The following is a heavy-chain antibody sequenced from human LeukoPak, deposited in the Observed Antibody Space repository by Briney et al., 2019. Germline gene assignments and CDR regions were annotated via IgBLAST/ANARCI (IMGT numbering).Heavy chain of an antibody. Sequence: GGSLRLSCAASGFTFSSYAMSWVRQAPGKGLEWVSAISGSGGSTYYADSVKGRFTISRDNSKNTLYLRMNSLRAEDTAVYYCARRRHGGWFDPWGQGTLVTVSS. V-gene: IGHV3-23*01. CDR2: ISGSGGST. CDR1: GFTFSSYA. CDR3: ARRRHGGWFDP. J-gene: IGHJ5*02. D-gene: IGHD3-16*01.